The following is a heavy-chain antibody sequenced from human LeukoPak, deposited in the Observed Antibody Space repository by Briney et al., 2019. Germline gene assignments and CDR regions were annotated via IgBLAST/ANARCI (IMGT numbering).Heavy chain of an antibody. J-gene: IGHJ6*03. Sequence: GGSLRLSCAASGFTFSDYYMSWIRQAPGKGLEWVSYISSSGSTIYYADSVKGRFTISRDNAKNSLYLQMNGLRAEDTAVYYCARSYDYYYYMDVWGKGTTVTVSS. CDR2: ISSSGSTI. V-gene: IGHV3-11*01. D-gene: IGHD6-13*01. CDR1: GFTFSDYY. CDR3: ARSYDYYYYMDV.